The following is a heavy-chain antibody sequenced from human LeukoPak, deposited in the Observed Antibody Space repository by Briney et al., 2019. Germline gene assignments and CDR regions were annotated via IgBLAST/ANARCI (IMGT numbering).Heavy chain of an antibody. Sequence: SETLSLTCSISGDSIGSSFWSWIRLSPEKGLEWIGYISYSGRTNYSPSLKSRVTISIDTSKNQLSLTLSSVTAADTALYYCARDRSGTYYTFDVWGQGTMVSVSA. CDR1: GDSIGSSF. V-gene: IGHV4-59*13. CDR3: ARDRSGTYYTFDV. D-gene: IGHD1-26*01. CDR2: ISYSGRT. J-gene: IGHJ3*01.